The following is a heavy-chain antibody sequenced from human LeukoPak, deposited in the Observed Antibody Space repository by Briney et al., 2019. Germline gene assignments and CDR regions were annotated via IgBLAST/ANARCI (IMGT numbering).Heavy chain of an antibody. CDR1: GASISSGGYY. CDR3: ARSFSTSCYSPGF. V-gene: IGHV4-31*03. Sequence: SETLSLTCTVSGASISSGGYYWSWIRHHPGKGLEWIGYIYYSGSTYYNPSLKSRVTISVDTSKNQFSLKLSSVTAADTAVYYCARSFSTSCYSPGFWGQGTLVTVSS. CDR2: IYYSGST. D-gene: IGHD2-2*01. J-gene: IGHJ4*02.